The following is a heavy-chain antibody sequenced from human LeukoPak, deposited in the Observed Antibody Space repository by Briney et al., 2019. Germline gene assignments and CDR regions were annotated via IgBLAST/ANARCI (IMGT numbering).Heavy chain of an antibody. CDR1: GFTSDDYA. CDR3: AKGGGSSWYFPAFDI. J-gene: IGHJ3*02. D-gene: IGHD6-13*01. CDR2: ISGDGGST. Sequence: GGSLRLSCAASGFTSDDYAMHWVRQAPGKGLEWVSLISGDGGSTYYADSVKGRFTISRDNSKNSLYLQMNSLRTEDTALYYCAKGGGSSWYFPAFDIWGQGTMVTVSS. V-gene: IGHV3-43*02.